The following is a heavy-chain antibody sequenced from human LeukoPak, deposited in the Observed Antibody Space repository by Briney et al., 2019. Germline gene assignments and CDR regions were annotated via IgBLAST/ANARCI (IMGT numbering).Heavy chain of an antibody. V-gene: IGHV3-20*04. J-gene: IGHJ4*02. D-gene: IGHD1-26*01. CDR2: INWNGGST. Sequence: GGSLRLSCAASGFTFDDYGMSWVRQAPGKGLVWVSGINWNGGSTGYADFVKGRFTISRDNAKNSLYLQMNSLRAEDTALYYCARDRQWENFDYWGQGTLVTVSS. CDR3: ARDRQWENFDY. CDR1: GFTFDDYG.